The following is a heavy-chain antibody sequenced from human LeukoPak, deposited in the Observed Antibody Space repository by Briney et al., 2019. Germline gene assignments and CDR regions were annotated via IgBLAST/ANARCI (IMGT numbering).Heavy chain of an antibody. CDR1: GFTFSNYA. D-gene: IGHD1-26*01. V-gene: IGHV3-23*01. Sequence: GGSLRLSCATSGFTFSNYAVSWVRQAPGKGLEWVTSISGSCGHTLYADSVKGRFTISRDNSKNTLYLQMNSLRAEDTAVYYCAKDPYRASSGLVDYWGQGTLVTV. CDR2: ISGSCGHT. CDR3: AKDPYRASSGLVDY. J-gene: IGHJ4*02.